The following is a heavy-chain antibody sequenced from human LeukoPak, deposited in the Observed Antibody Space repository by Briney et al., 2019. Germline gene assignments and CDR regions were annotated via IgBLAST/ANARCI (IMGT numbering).Heavy chain of an antibody. Sequence: GGSLRLSCTASGFIFNNFGLMWVRQAPGKGLEWVSAISNDGGGTNYADFVKGRVTISSANSKNTLFLQMNSLRAEDTALYYCAKSSSGYFAALWGQGTLVTVSS. V-gene: IGHV3-23*01. D-gene: IGHD3-22*01. CDR2: ISNDGGGT. CDR3: AKSSSGYFAAL. CDR1: GFIFNNFG. J-gene: IGHJ4*02.